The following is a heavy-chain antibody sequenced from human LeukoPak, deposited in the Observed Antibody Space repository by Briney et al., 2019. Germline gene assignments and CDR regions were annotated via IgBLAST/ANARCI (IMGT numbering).Heavy chain of an antibody. Sequence: SETLSLTCAVYGGSFSGYYWSWIRQPPGKGLEWIGEINHSGSTNYNPSLKSRVTMSVDTSKNQFSLKLSSVTAADTAVYYCARPPSYDSSGYFDYWGQGTLVTVSS. V-gene: IGHV4-34*01. J-gene: IGHJ4*02. D-gene: IGHD3-22*01. CDR1: GGSFSGYY. CDR2: INHSGST. CDR3: ARPPSYDSSGYFDY.